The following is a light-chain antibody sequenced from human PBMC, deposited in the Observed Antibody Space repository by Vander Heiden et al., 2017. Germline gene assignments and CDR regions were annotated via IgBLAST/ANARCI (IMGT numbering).Light chain of an antibody. J-gene: IGKJ4*01. V-gene: IGKV3-20*01. CDR2: GAS. CDR1: QSLSRNF. Sequence: TVLTQSPGTLSLSPGQRATISCRASQSLSRNFLAWYQQKPGQSPRLLIYGASNRAAGTPDRFSGSGSGTAFTLTISRLEPEDFAVYFCQQYDKLPLTFGGGTKVDLK. CDR3: QQYDKLPLT.